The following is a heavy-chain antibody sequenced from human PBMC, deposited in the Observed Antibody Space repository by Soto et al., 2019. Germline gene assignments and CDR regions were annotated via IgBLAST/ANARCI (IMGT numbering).Heavy chain of an antibody. V-gene: IGHV3-23*01. CDR1: GFTFSSYA. D-gene: IGHD2-15*01. J-gene: IGHJ6*02. CDR2: VSGGGGTT. Sequence: GGSLRLSCAASGFTFSSYAVSWVRQAPGKGLEWVSAVSGGGGTTYYADSVKGRFIISRDTSKNTLYLQMNSLGAEDTAVYYYARSAASTDYGMDVWGQGTAVTVSS. CDR3: ARSAASTDYGMDV.